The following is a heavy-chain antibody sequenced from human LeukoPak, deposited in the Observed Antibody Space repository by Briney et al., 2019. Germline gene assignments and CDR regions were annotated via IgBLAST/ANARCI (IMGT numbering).Heavy chain of an antibody. CDR2: IYYSGST. D-gene: IGHD3-10*01. J-gene: IGHJ4*02. CDR3: ARGYNRYYFDY. V-gene: IGHV4-59*01. CDR1: GGSISSYY. Sequence: SETLSLTCTVSGGSISSYYWSWIRQPPGKGLEWIGYIYYSGSTNYNPSLKSRVTISVDTSKNQFSLKLSSVTAADTAVYYCARGYNRYYFDYWDQGTLVTVSS.